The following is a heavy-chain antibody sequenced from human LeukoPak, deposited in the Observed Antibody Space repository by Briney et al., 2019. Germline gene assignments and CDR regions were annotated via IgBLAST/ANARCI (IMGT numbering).Heavy chain of an antibody. J-gene: IGHJ4*02. CDR1: GGTFSSYA. D-gene: IGHD5-18*01. CDR3: ARERIFPHTAVVRYYFDY. V-gene: IGHV1-69*05. Sequence: SVKVSCKASGGTFSSYAISWVRQAPGQGLEWMGGIIPIFGTANYAQKFQGKVTITTDESTSTAYMELSSLRSEDTVVYYCARERIFPHTAVVRYYFDYWGQGTLVTVSS. CDR2: IIPIFGTA.